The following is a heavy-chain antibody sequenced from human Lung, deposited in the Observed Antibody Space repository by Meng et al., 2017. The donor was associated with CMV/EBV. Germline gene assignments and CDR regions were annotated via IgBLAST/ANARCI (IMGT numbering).Heavy chain of an antibody. D-gene: IGHD2-2*01. V-gene: IGHV4-39*07. Sequence: GSISSSSYSWGWIRQPPGKGLEWIGSIYYSGSTYYNPSLKSRVTISVDTSKNQFSLKLSSVTAADTAVYYCARGGVVPAVYNWFDPWGQGTLVTVSS. J-gene: IGHJ5*02. CDR2: IYYSGST. CDR3: ARGGVVPAVYNWFDP. CDR1: GSISSSSYS.